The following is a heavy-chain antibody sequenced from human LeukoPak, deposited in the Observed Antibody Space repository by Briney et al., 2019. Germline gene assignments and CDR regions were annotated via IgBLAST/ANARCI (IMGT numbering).Heavy chain of an antibody. CDR2: FSYTGST. CDR1: GASISSYS. D-gene: IGHD5-12*01. Sequence: SETLSLTCTVSGASISSYSWGWIRQPPGKGLEWIGYFSYTGSTNYNPSLRSRVTISLDTSKNQFFLKVSSVTAADTAVYYCARAYSAYDSFDYWGQGTLVTVSS. CDR3: ARAYSAYDSFDY. J-gene: IGHJ4*02. V-gene: IGHV4-59*01.